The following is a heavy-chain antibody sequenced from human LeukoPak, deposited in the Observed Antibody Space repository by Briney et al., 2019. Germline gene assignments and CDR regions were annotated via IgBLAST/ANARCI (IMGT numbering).Heavy chain of an antibody. CDR3: ARERTASIVVVPAAIAGYFDY. V-gene: IGHV4-39*07. D-gene: IGHD2-2*02. J-gene: IGHJ4*02. Sequence: SETLSLTCTVSGGSISSSSYYWGWIRQPPGKGLEWIGSIYYSGSTYYNPSLKSRVTISVDTSKSQFSLKLSSVTAADAAVYYCARERTASIVVVPAAIAGYFDYWGQGTLVTVSS. CDR1: GGSISSSSYY. CDR2: IYYSGST.